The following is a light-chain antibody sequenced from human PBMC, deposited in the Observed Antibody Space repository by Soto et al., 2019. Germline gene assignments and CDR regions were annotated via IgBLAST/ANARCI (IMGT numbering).Light chain of an antibody. J-gene: IGLJ2*01. CDR3: SSYTSNNIVI. CDR2: DVS. Sequence: QSALTQPASVSGSPGQSITISCTGSSRDVGAYNYVSWYQQHPGKAPKLMIYDVSNRPSGVSNRFSGSKSGTTASLTISGLQAEDEADYYCSSYTSNNIVIFGGGTKVTVL. V-gene: IGLV2-14*03. CDR1: SRDVGAYNY.